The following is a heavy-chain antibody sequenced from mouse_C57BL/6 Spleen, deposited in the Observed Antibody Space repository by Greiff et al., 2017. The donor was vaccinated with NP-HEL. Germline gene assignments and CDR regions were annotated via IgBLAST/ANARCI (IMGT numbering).Heavy chain of an antibody. J-gene: IGHJ3*01. D-gene: IGHD3-2*02. CDR3: ASEKTAQAPWFAY. CDR1: GYTFTSYC. CDR2: INPSSGYT. Sequence: QVQLQQSGAELAKPGASVKLSCKASGYTFTSYCMHWVNQRPGQGLEWIGYINPSSGYTKYNQKFKDKATLTADKSSSTADMQLSSLTYEDSAVYYCASEKTAQAPWFAYWGQGTLVTVSA. V-gene: IGHV1-7*01.